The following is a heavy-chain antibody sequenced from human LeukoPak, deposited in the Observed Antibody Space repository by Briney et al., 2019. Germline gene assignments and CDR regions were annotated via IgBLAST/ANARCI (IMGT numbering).Heavy chain of an antibody. CDR3: ARLKYTSSWHYFFDD. D-gene: IGHD6-13*01. CDR1: GFTVSSNY. CDR2: IYSGGST. V-gene: IGHV3-53*01. J-gene: IGHJ4*02. Sequence: GGSLRLSCAASGFTVSSNYMSWVRQAPGKGLEWVSVIYSGGSTYYADSVKGRFTISRDNAKNSLYLQMNSLRADDTAMYYCARLKYTSSWHYFFDDWGQGTLVTVSS.